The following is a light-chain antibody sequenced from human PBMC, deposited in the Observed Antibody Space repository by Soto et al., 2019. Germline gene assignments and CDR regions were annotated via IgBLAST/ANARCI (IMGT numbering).Light chain of an antibody. J-gene: IGKJ5*01. CDR3: QQVFNTPVT. Sequence: DIQMTQSPSSLSASVGDRVTITCRASQSISNYVNWYQQKPGKAPKLLIYDASSLQSGVPSRFSGSGSGTDFTLTISSLQPQDFGAYYCQQVFNTPVTFGQGTRLEMK. CDR1: QSISNY. CDR2: DAS. V-gene: IGKV1-39*01.